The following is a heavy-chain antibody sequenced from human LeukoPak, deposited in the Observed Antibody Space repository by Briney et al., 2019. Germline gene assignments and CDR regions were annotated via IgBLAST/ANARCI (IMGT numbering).Heavy chain of an antibody. CDR1: GYTFTGYY. Sequence: ASVKVSCKASGYTFTGYYMHWVRQAPGQGLEWMGWINPNSGGTNYAQKFQGRVTMTRDTSISTAYMELSRLRSDDTAVYYCARVPFYDSSGYLNNNFDYWGQGTLVTVSS. CDR2: INPNSGGT. J-gene: IGHJ4*02. D-gene: IGHD3-22*01. CDR3: ARVPFYDSSGYLNNNFDY. V-gene: IGHV1-2*02.